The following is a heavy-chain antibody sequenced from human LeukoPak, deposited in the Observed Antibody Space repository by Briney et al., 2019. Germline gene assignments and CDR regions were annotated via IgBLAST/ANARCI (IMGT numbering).Heavy chain of an antibody. CDR3: ARGRVSYYLFDY. V-gene: IGHV1-18*01. CDR1: GYTFTSYG. Sequence: ASVKASCKASGYTFTSYGISWVRQAPGQGLEWMGWISAYNGNTNYAQKLRGRVTMTTDTSTSTAYMELRSLRSDDTAVYYCARGRVSYYLFDYWGQGTLVTVSS. J-gene: IGHJ4*02. CDR2: ISAYNGNT. D-gene: IGHD1-26*01.